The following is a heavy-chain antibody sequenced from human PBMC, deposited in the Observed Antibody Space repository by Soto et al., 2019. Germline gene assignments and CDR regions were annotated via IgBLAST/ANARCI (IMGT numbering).Heavy chain of an antibody. D-gene: IGHD3-22*01. V-gene: IGHV2-26*01. CDR3: ARARYYYASSNLHWVKNFDI. CDR2: IFANDEK. J-gene: IGHJ4*02. CDR1: GFSLINGRLG. Sequence: QVTLKASGPVVVKPTENLTLTCTVSGFSLINGRLGVSWIRQSQGKSLEWLAHIFANDEKSYRTSLKNRLTISKDTYRGQVVLTMTNTDPVDSATCYCARARYYYASSNLHWVKNFDIWGQGTLVTVYS.